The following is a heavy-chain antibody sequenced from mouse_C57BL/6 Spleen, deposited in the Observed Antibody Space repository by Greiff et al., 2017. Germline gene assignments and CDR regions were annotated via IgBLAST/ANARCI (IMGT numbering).Heavy chain of an antibody. J-gene: IGHJ3*01. V-gene: IGHV5-4*01. CDR1: GFTFSSYA. CDR2: ISDGGSST. CDR3: ARDTSNYVLFAY. D-gene: IGHD2-5*01. Sequence: EVQLVESGGGLVKPGGSLKLSCAASGFTFSSYAMSWVRQTPEKRLEWVATISDGGSSTYYPDNVKGRFTISRDNAKNNLYLQMSHLKSEDTAMYYCARDTSNYVLFAYWGQGTLVTVSA.